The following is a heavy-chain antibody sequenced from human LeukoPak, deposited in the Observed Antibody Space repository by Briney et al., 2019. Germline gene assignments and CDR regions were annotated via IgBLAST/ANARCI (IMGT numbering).Heavy chain of an antibody. D-gene: IGHD3-16*02. Sequence: SETLSLTCAVSGGSFSGYYWSWIRQPPGKGLEWIGEINHSGSTYYNPSLKSRVTISVDTSKNQFSLKLNSVTAADTAVYYCARGYHRFDYWGQGTLVTVSS. CDR2: INHSGST. CDR3: ARGYHRFDY. CDR1: GGSFSGYY. V-gene: IGHV4-34*01. J-gene: IGHJ4*02.